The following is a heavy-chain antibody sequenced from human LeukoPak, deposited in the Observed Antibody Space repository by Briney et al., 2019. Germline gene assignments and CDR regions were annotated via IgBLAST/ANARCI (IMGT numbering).Heavy chain of an antibody. V-gene: IGHV3-74*01. Sequence: GGSLRLSCEASGFTFSTSWMHWVRQAPGKGLVWVSRISSDGSTTTYADSVKGRFTISRDNAKNTLYLQMNSLRVEDTAVYYCARVRSSSWYDYWGQGALVTVSS. J-gene: IGHJ4*02. D-gene: IGHD6-13*01. CDR1: GFTFSTSW. CDR2: ISSDGSTT. CDR3: ARVRSSSWYDY.